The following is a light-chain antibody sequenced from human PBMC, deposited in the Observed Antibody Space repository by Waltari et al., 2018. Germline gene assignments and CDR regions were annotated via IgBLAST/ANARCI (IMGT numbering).Light chain of an antibody. Sequence: DIQMTQSPSSLSASVGDRVTITCRASQTINKYLNWYQQKPGKAPKVLLSVVYYLHTGVPSRFSGSGSGTDFTLTISSLQPEDFATYYCQQSDSLPLTFAGGTKVEIK. J-gene: IGKJ4*01. CDR2: VVY. V-gene: IGKV1-39*01. CDR3: QQSDSLPLT. CDR1: QTINKY.